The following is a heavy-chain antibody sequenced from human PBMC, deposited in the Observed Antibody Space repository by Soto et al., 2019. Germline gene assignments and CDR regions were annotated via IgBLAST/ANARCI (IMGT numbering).Heavy chain of an antibody. J-gene: IGHJ6*02. V-gene: IGHV4-34*01. CDR3: ARGRPVLRFLEWLSPDYYGMDV. Sequence: SETLSLTCAVYGGSFSGYYWSWIRQPPGKGLEWIGEINHSGSTDYNPALKSRVTISVDTSKNQFSLNLSSVTAADTAVYYCARGRPVLRFLEWLSPDYYGMDVWGQGTTVTVSS. CDR2: INHSGST. D-gene: IGHD3-3*01. CDR1: GGSFSGYY.